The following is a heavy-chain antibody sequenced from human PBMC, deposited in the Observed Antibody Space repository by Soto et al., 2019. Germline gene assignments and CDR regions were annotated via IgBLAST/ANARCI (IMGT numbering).Heavy chain of an antibody. V-gene: IGHV1-46*03. CDR2: INPNGGST. CDR3: ARGLFAGDV. J-gene: IGHJ6*04. CDR1: GYTFTSYY. Sequence: QVQLVQSGAEVKKPGASVRVSCKASGYTFTSYYIHWVRQAPGQGLEWMGIINPNGGSTNYAQKFQGRVTMTSDTSTTTGYMDLSSLRSEDTAVYYCARGLFAGDVWGKGTTVTVSS.